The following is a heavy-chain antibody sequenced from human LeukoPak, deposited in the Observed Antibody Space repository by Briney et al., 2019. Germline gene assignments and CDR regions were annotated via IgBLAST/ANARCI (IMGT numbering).Heavy chain of an antibody. Sequence: GGSLRLSCAASGFAFSSCWMTWVRQAPGKGLEWVANIKEDGSKKNYVDSVKGRFTIFRDNAKNSLYLQMNSLRAEDTAVYYCATPLDYYDSSGYHQGGDWGQGTLVTVSS. CDR3: ATPLDYYDSSGYHQGGD. J-gene: IGHJ4*02. D-gene: IGHD3-22*01. CDR1: GFAFSSCW. CDR2: IKEDGSKK. V-gene: IGHV3-7*03.